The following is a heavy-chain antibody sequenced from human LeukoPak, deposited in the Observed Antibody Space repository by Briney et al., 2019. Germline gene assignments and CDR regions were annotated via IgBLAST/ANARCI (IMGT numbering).Heavy chain of an antibody. J-gene: IGHJ5*02. CDR3: AKDKYSPNINNWFDP. CDR2: ITASSTTI. CDR1: GFSFSNYE. D-gene: IGHD5-18*01. Sequence: PGGSLRLSCAASGFSFSNYEMNWVRQAPGKGLEWISYITASSTTIYYADSVKGRFTISRDNSKNTLYLQMNSLGAEDTAVYYCAKDKYSPNINNWFDPWGQGTLVTVSS. V-gene: IGHV3-48*03.